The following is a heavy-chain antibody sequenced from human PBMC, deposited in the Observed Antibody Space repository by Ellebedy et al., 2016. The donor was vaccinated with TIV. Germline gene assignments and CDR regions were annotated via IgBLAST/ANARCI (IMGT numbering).Heavy chain of an antibody. D-gene: IGHD3-9*01. CDR1: GFTFSSYA. CDR3: ASINDILTGPTPT. J-gene: IGHJ5*02. V-gene: IGHV3-30-3*01. CDR2: ISYDGSNK. Sequence: GESLKISCAASGFTFSSYAMHWVRQAPGKGLEWVAVISYDGSNKYYADSVKGRFTISRDNSKNTLYLQMNSLGAEDTAVYYCASINDILTGPTPTWGQGTLVTVSS.